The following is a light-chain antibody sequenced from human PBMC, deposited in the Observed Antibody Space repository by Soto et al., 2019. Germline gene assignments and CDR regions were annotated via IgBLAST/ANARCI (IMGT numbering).Light chain of an antibody. Sequence: EIVLTQSPATLSLSPGERATLSCRASQSVSNYLAWYQQRPGQAPRLLIYDTSSRATGIPARFRGSGSGTDFTLTISSLEPEDFAVYYCQHHNNWFSWTFGQGTNVDIK. CDR1: QSVSNY. CDR3: QHHNNWFSWT. V-gene: IGKV3-11*01. J-gene: IGKJ1*01. CDR2: DTS.